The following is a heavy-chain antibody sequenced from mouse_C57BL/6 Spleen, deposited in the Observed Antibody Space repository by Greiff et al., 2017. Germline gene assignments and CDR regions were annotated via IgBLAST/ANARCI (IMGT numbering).Heavy chain of an antibody. D-gene: IGHD1-1*01. V-gene: IGHV5-12*01. CDR1: GFTFSDYY. Sequence: DVHLVESGGGLVQPGGSLKLSCAASGFTFSDYYMYWVRQTPEKRLEWVAYISNGGGSTYYPDTVKGRFTISRDNAKNTLYLQMSRLKSEDTAMYYCARREGSSYWYFDVWGTGTTVTVSS. CDR2: ISNGGGST. J-gene: IGHJ1*03. CDR3: ARREGSSYWYFDV.